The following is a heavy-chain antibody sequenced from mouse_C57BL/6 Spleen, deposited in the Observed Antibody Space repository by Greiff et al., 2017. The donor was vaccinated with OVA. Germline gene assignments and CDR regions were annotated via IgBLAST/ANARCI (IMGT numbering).Heavy chain of an antibody. CDR1: GYTFTNYW. V-gene: IGHV1-63*01. Sequence: QVQLQQSGAELVRPGTSVKMSCKASGYTFTNYWIGWAKQRPGHGLEWIGDIYPGGGYTNYNEKFKGKATLTAGKYSSTAYMQFSSLTAEDSAIYYCARREGSYYFDYWGQGTTLTVSS. CDR3: ARREGSYYFDY. CDR2: IYPGGGYT. J-gene: IGHJ2*01.